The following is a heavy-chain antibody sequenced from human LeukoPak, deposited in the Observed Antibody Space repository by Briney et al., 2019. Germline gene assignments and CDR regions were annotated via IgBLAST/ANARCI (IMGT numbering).Heavy chain of an antibody. CDR3: ARDRGSGWYNY. J-gene: IGHJ4*02. Sequence: ASVKVSCKASTYTFTNNYLHWVRQAPGQGLEWMGLINPNDGSTDYAQKFQGRATVTRDTSTSTVYMELSSLGSEDTAVYYCARDRGSGWYNYWGQGTLVTVSS. D-gene: IGHD6-19*01. CDR1: TYTFTNNY. V-gene: IGHV1-46*01. CDR2: INPNDGST.